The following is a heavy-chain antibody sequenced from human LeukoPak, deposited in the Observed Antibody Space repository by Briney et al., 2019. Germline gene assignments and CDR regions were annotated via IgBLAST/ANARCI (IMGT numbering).Heavy chain of an antibody. D-gene: IGHD6-19*01. Sequence: SETLSLTCAVYGGSFSGYYWSWIRQPPGKGLEWIGEINHSGSTNYNPSLKSRVTISVDTSKNQFSLKLSSVTAADTAVYYCARHAYSSGWIYYYMDVWGKGTTVTISS. CDR3: ARHAYSSGWIYYYMDV. J-gene: IGHJ6*03. CDR2: INHSGST. V-gene: IGHV4-34*01. CDR1: GGSFSGYY.